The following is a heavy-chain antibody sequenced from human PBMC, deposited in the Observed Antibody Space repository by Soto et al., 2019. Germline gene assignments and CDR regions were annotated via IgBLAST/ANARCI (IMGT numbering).Heavy chain of an antibody. D-gene: IGHD3-10*01. V-gene: IGHV1-69*13. Sequence: SVKVSCKASGATFSSYPIGWVRQAPGQGLEWMGWIIPTFGTANYAQKFQGRVTITADESTSTAYMELSSLRSEDTAVYYCARERRSYYYDSGSYLPRWWGQGTLVTVSS. J-gene: IGHJ4*02. CDR3: ARERRSYYYDSGSYLPRW. CDR1: GATFSSYP. CDR2: IIPTFGTA.